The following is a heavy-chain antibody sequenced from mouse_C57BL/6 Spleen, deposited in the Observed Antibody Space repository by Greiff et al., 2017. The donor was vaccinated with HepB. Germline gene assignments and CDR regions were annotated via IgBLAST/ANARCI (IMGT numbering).Heavy chain of an antibody. CDR2: IYPRDGST. Sequence: VQLQQSGPELVKPGASVKLSCKASGYTFTSYDINWVKQRPGQGLEWIGWIYPRDGSTKYNEKFKGKATLTVDTSSSTAYMELHSLTSEDSAVYLGARLDYYGRSYDAYWGQGTLVTVSA. D-gene: IGHD1-1*01. J-gene: IGHJ3*01. CDR1: GYTFTSYD. V-gene: IGHV1-85*01. CDR3: ARLDYYGRSYDAY.